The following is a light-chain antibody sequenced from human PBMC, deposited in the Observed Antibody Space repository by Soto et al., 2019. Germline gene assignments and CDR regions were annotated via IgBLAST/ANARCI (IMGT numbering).Light chain of an antibody. Sequence: QSALTQPASISGSPGQSITISCTGTNSDVGGYNYVSWYQQYPGKAPKLMIYDVHNRPSGVSNRFSGSKSGKTASLTISGLQAEDVADYYCSSYTTSSTVVFGGGTKLTV. CDR2: DVH. V-gene: IGLV2-14*01. CDR1: NSDVGGYNY. CDR3: SSYTTSSTVV. J-gene: IGLJ2*01.